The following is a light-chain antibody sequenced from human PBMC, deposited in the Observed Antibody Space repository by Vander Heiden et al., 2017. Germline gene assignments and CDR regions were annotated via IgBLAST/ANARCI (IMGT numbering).Light chain of an antibody. CDR3: QQDGSSLFT. Sequence: EIVLTQSPGTLSLSPGERATLSCRASQSVSSSYLAWYQQKPGQAPRLLIHGASSRATGIPDRFSGSGSGTDFTLTISRLEPEDIAVYYCQQDGSSLFTFGGGTKVEIK. V-gene: IGKV3-20*01. CDR2: GAS. J-gene: IGKJ4*01. CDR1: QSVSSSY.